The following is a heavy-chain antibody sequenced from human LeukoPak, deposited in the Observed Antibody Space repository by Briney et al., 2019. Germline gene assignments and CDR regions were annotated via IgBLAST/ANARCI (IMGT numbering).Heavy chain of an antibody. J-gene: IGHJ3*02. CDR1: GFTFSSYW. Sequence: PGGSLRLSCAASGFTFSSYWMSWGRQAPGRGLEWVANIKQAGSEKYYVDSVKGRFTISRDNAKNSLYLQMNSLRAEDTAVYYCARDLPEGAFDIWGQGTMVTVSS. V-gene: IGHV3-7*01. CDR3: ARDLPEGAFDI. CDR2: IKQAGSEK.